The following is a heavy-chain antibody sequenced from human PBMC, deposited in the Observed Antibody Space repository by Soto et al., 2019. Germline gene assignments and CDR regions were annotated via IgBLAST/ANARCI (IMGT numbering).Heavy chain of an antibody. Sequence: GGSLRLSCAASGFTLSKYGMHWVRQAPGKGLEWVALLWYDGSNKYYVDSVKGRFTISRDNSKNTLYLQMNSLRVEDTAVYYCARERAVTGGTYYFDRWGQGTLVTVSS. CDR2: LWYDGSNK. J-gene: IGHJ4*02. CDR1: GFTLSKYG. D-gene: IGHD6-19*01. V-gene: IGHV3-33*08. CDR3: ARERAVTGGTYYFDR.